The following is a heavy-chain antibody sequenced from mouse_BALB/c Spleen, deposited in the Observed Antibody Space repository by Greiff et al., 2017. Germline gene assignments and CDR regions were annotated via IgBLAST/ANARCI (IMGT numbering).Heavy chain of an antibody. J-gene: IGHJ4*01. D-gene: IGHD2-1*01. CDR3: ARGGNYDAMDY. CDR1: GYTFTSYT. V-gene: IGHV1-4*01. CDR2: INPSSGYT. Sequence: QVQLQQSGAELARPGASVKMSCKASGYTFTSYTMHWVKQRPGQGLEWIGYINPSSGYTNYIQKFKDKTTLTADKSSSTAYMQLSSLTSEDSAVYYCARGGNYDAMDYWGQGTSVTVSS.